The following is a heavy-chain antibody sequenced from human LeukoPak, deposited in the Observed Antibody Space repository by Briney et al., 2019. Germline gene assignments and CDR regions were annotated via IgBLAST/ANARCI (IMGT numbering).Heavy chain of an antibody. CDR3: AGSRVPYGLDV. D-gene: IGHD1-26*01. CDR2: IYHSGST. V-gene: IGHV4-4*02. CDR1: GASISSNW. J-gene: IGHJ6*04. Sequence: SETLSLTCVVSGASISSNWWSWVRQPPGKGLGWIGEIYHSGSTNYNPSLKSRVTMSVDNPKNEFFLKLSSVTAADTAVYYCAGSRVPYGLDVWGKGTTVTVSS.